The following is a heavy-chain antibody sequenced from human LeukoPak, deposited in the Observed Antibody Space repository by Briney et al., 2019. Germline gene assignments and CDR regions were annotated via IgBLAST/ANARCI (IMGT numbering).Heavy chain of an antibody. CDR2: IKGDGTET. Sequence: GGSLRLSCVTSGSGFTFSEFWMGWVRQAPGERLEWVANIKGDGTETYYVDSVKGRFTISRDDAKNSVYLQMNSLRGDDTSLYRCAREAYCGGPSCFAVNYMDVWGKGTTVTVSS. J-gene: IGHJ6*03. D-gene: IGHD2-21*01. CDR3: AREAYCGGPSCFAVNYMDV. V-gene: IGHV3-7*01. CDR1: GSGFTFSEFW.